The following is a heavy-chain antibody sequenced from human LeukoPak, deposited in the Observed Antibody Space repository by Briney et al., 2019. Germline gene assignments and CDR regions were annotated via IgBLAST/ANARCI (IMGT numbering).Heavy chain of an antibody. J-gene: IGHJ4*02. Sequence: PSETLSLTCAVYGGSFSGYYWSWIRQPPGKGLEWIGEINDSGSTNYNPALESRVTISGDTSKNQFSLKLSSLTAADTAVYYCARCGDYGDYGSFVFDFWGQGTLVTVSS. V-gene: IGHV4-34*01. CDR3: ARCGDYGDYGSFVFDF. CDR2: INDSGST. D-gene: IGHD4-17*01. CDR1: GGSFSGYY.